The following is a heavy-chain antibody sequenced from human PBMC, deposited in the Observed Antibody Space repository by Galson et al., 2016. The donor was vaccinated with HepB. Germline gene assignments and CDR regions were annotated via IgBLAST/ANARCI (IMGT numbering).Heavy chain of an antibody. CDR1: NYDFSNFG. Sequence: SVKVSCKASNYDFSNFGVSWLRQAPGQGLEWMGWISVSSGDTKYAPKFQGRVTMTTDTSTTTAYLDLGSLRPDDTAGYYCARAKRENPLSAHTYWGQGTLVTVFS. CDR3: ARAKRENPLSAHTY. J-gene: IGHJ4*02. D-gene: IGHD1-26*01. CDR2: ISVSSGDT. V-gene: IGHV1-18*01.